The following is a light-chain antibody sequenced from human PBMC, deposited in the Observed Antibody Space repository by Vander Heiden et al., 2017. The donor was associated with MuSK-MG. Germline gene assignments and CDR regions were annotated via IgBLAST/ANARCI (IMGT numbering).Light chain of an antibody. Sequence: DIQMTQSPSSLSASVGDRVTITCRASQSISSYLNWYQQKPGKAPKLLIYAASSLQSGVPSRFSGSGSGTDFTLTISSLQPEDSATYYCQQRYSTPALTFGGGTKVEIK. CDR2: AAS. V-gene: IGKV1-39*01. CDR1: QSISSY. CDR3: QQRYSTPALT. J-gene: IGKJ4*01.